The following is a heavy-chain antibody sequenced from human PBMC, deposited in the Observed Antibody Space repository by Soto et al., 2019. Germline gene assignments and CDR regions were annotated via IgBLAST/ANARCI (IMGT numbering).Heavy chain of an antibody. CDR2: AIPVYGST. J-gene: IGHJ3*02. V-gene: IGHV1-69*01. CDR3: ARRGVANSRDAFDI. Sequence: QVQLVQSGAEVKKPGTSVKVSCEVSGGTFSNYAITWVRQAPGQGLEWLGGAIPVYGSTNYAQKFQGRVTITAGEYATTTFMERSSLRSDDTAVYYCARRGVANSRDAFDIWGQGTLVTVS. D-gene: IGHD1-26*01. CDR1: GGTFSNYA.